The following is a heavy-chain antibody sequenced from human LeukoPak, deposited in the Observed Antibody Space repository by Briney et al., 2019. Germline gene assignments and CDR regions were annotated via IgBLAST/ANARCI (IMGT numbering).Heavy chain of an antibody. CDR3: ARALISSSWRTWATYYYYGMDV. D-gene: IGHD6-13*01. Sequence: GRSLRLSCAASGFTFSSYGMHWVRQAPGKGLEWVAVMWYDGSNKYYADSVKGRFTISRDNSKNTLYLQMNSLRAEDTAVYYCARALISSSWRTWATYYYYGMDVWGKGTTVTVSS. V-gene: IGHV3-33*01. CDR2: MWYDGSNK. J-gene: IGHJ6*04. CDR1: GFTFSSYG.